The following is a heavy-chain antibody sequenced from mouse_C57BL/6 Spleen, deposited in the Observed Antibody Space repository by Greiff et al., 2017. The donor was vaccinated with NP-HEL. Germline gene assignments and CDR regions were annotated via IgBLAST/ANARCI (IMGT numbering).Heavy chain of an antibody. V-gene: IGHV5-9-1*02. Sequence: EVKLVESGEGLVKPGGSLKLSCAASGFTFSSYAMSWVRQTPEKRLEWVAYISSGGDYIYYADTVKGRFTISRDNARNTLYLQMSSLKSEDTAMYYCTRVYDYDGYFDVWGTGTTVTVSS. CDR3: TRVYDYDGYFDV. J-gene: IGHJ1*03. CDR1: GFTFSSYA. CDR2: ISSGGDYI. D-gene: IGHD2-4*01.